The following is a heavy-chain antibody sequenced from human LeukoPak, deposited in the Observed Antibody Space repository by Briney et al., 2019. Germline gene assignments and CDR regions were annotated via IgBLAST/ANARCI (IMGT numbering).Heavy chain of an antibody. Sequence: PGGSLRLSCAASGFTFSSYWMSWVCQAPGKGLEWVANIKQDGSEKYYVDSVKGRFTISRDNAKNSLYLQMNSLRAEDTAVYYCAREHYDFWSGYYYYYMDVWGKGTTVTVSS. CDR2: IKQDGSEK. V-gene: IGHV3-7*01. J-gene: IGHJ6*03. CDR1: GFTFSSYW. CDR3: AREHYDFWSGYYYYYMDV. D-gene: IGHD3-3*01.